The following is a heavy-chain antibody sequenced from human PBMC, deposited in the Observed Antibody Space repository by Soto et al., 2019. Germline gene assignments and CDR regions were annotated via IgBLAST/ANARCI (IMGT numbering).Heavy chain of an antibody. V-gene: IGHV1-3*01. CDR1: GYTFTSYA. Sequence: QVQLVQSGAEVKKPGASVKVSCKASGYTFTSYAMHWVRQAPGQRLEWMGWHNAGNGNTKYSQKFQGRVTITRDTSASTAYLDLSSLRSDNTPVYYCASPTAQTCQWRSPDSWGQGTLVTVSS. CDR2: HNAGNGNT. J-gene: IGHJ4*02. D-gene: IGHD6-19*01. CDR3: ASPTAQTCQWRSPDS.